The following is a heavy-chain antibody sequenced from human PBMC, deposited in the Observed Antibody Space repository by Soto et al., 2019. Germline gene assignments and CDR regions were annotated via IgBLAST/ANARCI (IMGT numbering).Heavy chain of an antibody. CDR2: ISGSSGHT. CDR3: ARGTHDSSGWDFDL. V-gene: IGHV1-18*01. D-gene: IGHD3-22*01. CDR1: GYNFTRYG. J-gene: IGHJ2*01. Sequence: QVQLVQSGAEVKKPGASVKVSCKASGYNFTRYGITWVRQAPGQGLEWMGWISGSSGHTNYLQKLQGRVTMTTDTSTTTGYRELRTLRSDDTAVYYCARGTHDSSGWDFDLWGRGTLVTVSS.